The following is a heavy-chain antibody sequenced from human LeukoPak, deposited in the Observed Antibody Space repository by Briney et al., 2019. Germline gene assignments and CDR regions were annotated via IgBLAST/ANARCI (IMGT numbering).Heavy chain of an antibody. CDR3: ARAGSHRDSGYDY. Sequence: GRSLRLSCAASGFPFSNYAMSWVRQAPGKGLECVSVISGDGGTTYYADSVKGRFTISRDNAKNSLYLQMNSLRAEDTAVYYCARAGSHRDSGYDYWGQGTLVTVSS. J-gene: IGHJ4*02. D-gene: IGHD5-12*01. CDR2: ISGDGGTT. V-gene: IGHV3-23*01. CDR1: GFPFSNYA.